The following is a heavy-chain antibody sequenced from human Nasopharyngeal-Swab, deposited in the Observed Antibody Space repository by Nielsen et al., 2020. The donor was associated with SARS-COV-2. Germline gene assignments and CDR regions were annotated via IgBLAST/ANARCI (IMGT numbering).Heavy chain of an antibody. D-gene: IGHD3-10*01. Sequence: GGSLRLSCAASGFTFSSYNMNWVRQAPGKGLEWVSYISSSSSTIYYAGSVKGRFTISRDDAKNSLFLQMNSLRDEDTAVYYCAREQVIILRGVISKYYYYSMDVWGQGTTVTVSS. CDR2: ISSSSSTI. V-gene: IGHV3-48*02. CDR3: AREQVIILRGVISKYYYYSMDV. CDR1: GFTFSSYN. J-gene: IGHJ6*02.